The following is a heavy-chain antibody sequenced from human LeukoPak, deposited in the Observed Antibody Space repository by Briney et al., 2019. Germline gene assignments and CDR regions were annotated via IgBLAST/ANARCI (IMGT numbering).Heavy chain of an antibody. Sequence: SETLSLTCTVSGGSISSYYWSWIRQPPGKGLEWIGYIYYSGSTNYNPSLKSRVTISVDTSKNQFSLKLSSVTAADTAVYYCASMQLWSGMDVWGQGTTVAVSS. CDR1: GGSISSYY. J-gene: IGHJ6*02. D-gene: IGHD5-18*01. CDR2: IYYSGST. V-gene: IGHV4-59*12. CDR3: ASMQLWSGMDV.